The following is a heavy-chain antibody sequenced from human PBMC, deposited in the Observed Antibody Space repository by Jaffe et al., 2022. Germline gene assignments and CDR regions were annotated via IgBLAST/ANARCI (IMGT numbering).Heavy chain of an antibody. Sequence: QVQLQESGPGLVKPSETLSLTCTVSGGSVSSGSYYWSWIRQPPGKGLEWIGYIYYSGSTNYNPSLKSRVTISVDTSKNQFSLKLSSVTAADTAVYYCARVVPGGYVEYYFDYWGQGTLVTVSS. D-gene: IGHD5-12*01. CDR2: IYYSGST. CDR1: GGSVSSGSYY. V-gene: IGHV4-61*01. CDR3: ARVVPGGYVEYYFDY. J-gene: IGHJ4*02.